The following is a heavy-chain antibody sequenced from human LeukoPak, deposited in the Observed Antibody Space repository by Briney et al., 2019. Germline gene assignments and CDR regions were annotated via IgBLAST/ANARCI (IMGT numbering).Heavy chain of an antibody. V-gene: IGHV3-30*03. D-gene: IGHD5-18*01. J-gene: IGHJ4*02. CDR2: ISYDGSNK. CDR3: ARGTYSYGSNGPTFDY. Sequence: GRSLRLSCAASGFTFSSYGMHWVRQAPGKGLEWVAVISYDGSNKYYADSVKGRFTISRDNSKNTLYLQMNSLRAEDTAVYYCARGTYSYGSNGPTFDYWGQGTLATVSS. CDR1: GFTFSSYG.